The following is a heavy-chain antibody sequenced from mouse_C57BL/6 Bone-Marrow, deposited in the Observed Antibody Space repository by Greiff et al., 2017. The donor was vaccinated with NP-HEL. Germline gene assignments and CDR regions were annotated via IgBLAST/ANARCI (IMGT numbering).Heavy chain of an antibody. V-gene: IGHV1-55*01. D-gene: IGHD2-4*01. J-gene: IGHJ3*01. CDR2: IYPGSGST. Sequence: QVQLQQPGAELVKPGASVKMSCKASGYTFTSYWITWVKQRPGQGLEWIGDIYPGSGSTNYNEKFKSKATLTVATSSSTDYMQLSSLTSEDSAVYYGARGSDYPWFAYWGKGTLVTVSA. CDR1: GYTFTSYW. CDR3: ARGSDYPWFAY.